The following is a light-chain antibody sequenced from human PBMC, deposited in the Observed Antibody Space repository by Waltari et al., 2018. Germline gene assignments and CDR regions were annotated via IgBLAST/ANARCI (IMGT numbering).Light chain of an antibody. CDR3: SSFVGGTTYLL. Sequence: QSALTQPASVSGSPGRSITISCTGGGSFVSWYQQHPGKAPKLMIYDDIRRPSGVSNRFSASKSDNTASLTISGLQADDEAVYYCSSFVGGTTYLLIGGGTRLTVL. V-gene: IGLV2-23*01. J-gene: IGLJ2*01. CDR1: GSF. CDR2: DDI.